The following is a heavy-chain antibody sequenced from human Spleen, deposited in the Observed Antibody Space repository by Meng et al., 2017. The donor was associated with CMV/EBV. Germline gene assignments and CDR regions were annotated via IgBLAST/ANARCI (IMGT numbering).Heavy chain of an antibody. V-gene: IGHV3-21*04. J-gene: IGHJ4*02. Sequence: GGSLRLSCAASGFSFNIYSMNWVRQAPGKGLEWVSSISSSSTYIYYADSVKSRFTISRDNTKNSLYLQMNSLRAEDTALYYCARGTYYYGSGNTYYFDYWGQGTLVTVSS. CDR2: ISSSSTYI. CDR1: GFSFNIYS. CDR3: ARGTYYYGSGNTYYFDY. D-gene: IGHD3-10*01.